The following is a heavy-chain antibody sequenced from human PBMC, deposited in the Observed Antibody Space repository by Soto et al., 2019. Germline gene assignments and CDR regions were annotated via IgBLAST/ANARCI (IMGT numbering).Heavy chain of an antibody. D-gene: IGHD3-22*01. Sequence: EVQLLESGGGLVQPGGSLRLSCAASGFTFSSYAMSWVRQAPGKGLAWVSVISGSDGSTYYADSVKGRFTISRDNSKHQLSLQRNSLRAEDTAVYYCAKDLVPSCMLVVIRTPLDYWGQGTLVSVSS. CDR3: AKDLVPSCMLVVIRTPLDY. CDR2: ISGSDGST. V-gene: IGHV3-23*01. J-gene: IGHJ4*02. CDR1: GFTFSSYA.